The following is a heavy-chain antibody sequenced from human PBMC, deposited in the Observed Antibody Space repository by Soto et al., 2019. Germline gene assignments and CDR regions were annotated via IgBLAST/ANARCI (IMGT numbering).Heavy chain of an antibody. CDR2: ITGSGAGT. CDR3: AKRSLSPSCGVGTCYSPCDY. Sequence: EVQLSDSGGGLVQPGGSLRLSCTASGFTFSTYAMSWVRQAPGTGLEWVSTITGSGAGTYYADSVKGRFTISRDNSKNTLYLQMNSLRAEDTAVYYCAKRSLSPSCGVGTCYSPCDYWGQGTLVSVSS. V-gene: IGHV3-23*01. CDR1: GFTFSTYA. J-gene: IGHJ4*02. D-gene: IGHD2-15*01.